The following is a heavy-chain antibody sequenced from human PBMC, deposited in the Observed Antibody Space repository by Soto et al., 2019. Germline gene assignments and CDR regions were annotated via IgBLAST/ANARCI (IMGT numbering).Heavy chain of an antibody. D-gene: IGHD1-26*01. CDR2: ISSSSSTI. CDR1: GFTFSSYS. J-gene: IGHJ4*02. CDR3: ARRGSGSYYDY. Sequence: GGSLRLSCAASGFTFSSYSMNWVRQAPGKGLEWVSYISSSSSTIYYADSVKGRFTISRDNAKNSLYLQMNSLRAEGTAVYYCARRGSGSYYDYWGQGTLVTVSS. V-gene: IGHV3-48*01.